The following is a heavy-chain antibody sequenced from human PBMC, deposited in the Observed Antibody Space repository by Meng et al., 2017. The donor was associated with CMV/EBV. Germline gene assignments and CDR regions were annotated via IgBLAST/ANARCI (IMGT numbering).Heavy chain of an antibody. CDR2: ISSSSSYI. V-gene: IGHV3-21*01. D-gene: IGHD3-16*02. CDR1: GFTFSSYS. J-gene: IGHJ6*02. CDR3: ARDFILSGNYYYYYGMDV. Sequence: GESLKISCAASGFTFSSYSMNWVRQAPGKGLEWVSSISSSSSYIYYADSVKGRFTISRDNAKNSLYLQMNSLRAEDTAVYYCARDFILSGNYYYYYGMDVWGQGTTVTSP.